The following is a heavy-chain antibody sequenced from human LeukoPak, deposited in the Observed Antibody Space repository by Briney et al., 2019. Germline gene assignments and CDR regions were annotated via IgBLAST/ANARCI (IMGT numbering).Heavy chain of an antibody. CDR2: IGGSGDKT. Sequence: GGSLRLSCAASGFTFSDHFMDWVRQAPGKGLEWGSTIGGSGDKTFYADSVKGRFTISRDNSKNMVHLQMNSLTGEDTALYYCVRRGDASSGWGDHDFWGQGALVTVSS. V-gene: IGHV3-23*01. CDR3: VRRGDASSGWGDHDF. J-gene: IGHJ4*02. CDR1: GFTFSDHF. D-gene: IGHD6-19*01.